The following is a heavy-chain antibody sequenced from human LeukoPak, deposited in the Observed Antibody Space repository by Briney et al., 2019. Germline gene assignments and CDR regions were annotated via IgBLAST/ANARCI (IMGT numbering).Heavy chain of an antibody. CDR2: ISSSSSYI. CDR1: GFTFSSYS. J-gene: IGHJ4*02. CDR3: ASWAMAPFDY. V-gene: IGHV3-21*01. D-gene: IGHD5-18*01. Sequence: GGSLRLSCAASGFTFSSYSMNWVRQAPGKGLEWVSSISSSSSYIYYADSVKGRFTISRDNAKNSLYLQMNSLRAEDTAVHYCASWAMAPFDYWGQGTLVTVSS.